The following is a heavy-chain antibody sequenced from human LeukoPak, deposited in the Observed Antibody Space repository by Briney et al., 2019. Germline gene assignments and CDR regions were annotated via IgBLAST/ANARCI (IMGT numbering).Heavy chain of an antibody. V-gene: IGHV3-30*18. Sequence: GGSLRLSCAASGFTFSSYGMHWVRQAPGKGLEWVAVISYDGSNKYYADSVKGRFAISRDNSKNTLYLQMNSLRAEDTAVYYCAKDLGGPIGYWGQGTLVTVSS. D-gene: IGHD4-23*01. CDR1: GFTFSSYG. CDR2: ISYDGSNK. J-gene: IGHJ4*02. CDR3: AKDLGGPIGY.